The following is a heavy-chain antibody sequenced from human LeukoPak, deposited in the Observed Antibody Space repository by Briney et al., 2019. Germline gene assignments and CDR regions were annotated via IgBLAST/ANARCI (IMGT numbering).Heavy chain of an antibody. Sequence: SETLSLTCAVYGGSFSGYYWSWIRQPPGKGLEWIGEINHSGSTNYNPSLKSRVTISVDTSKNQFSLKLSSVTAADTAVYYCARGGPRIAAAADYWGQGTLVTVSS. CDR3: ARGGPRIAAAADY. D-gene: IGHD6-13*01. CDR2: INHSGST. CDR1: GGSFSGYY. J-gene: IGHJ4*02. V-gene: IGHV4-34*01.